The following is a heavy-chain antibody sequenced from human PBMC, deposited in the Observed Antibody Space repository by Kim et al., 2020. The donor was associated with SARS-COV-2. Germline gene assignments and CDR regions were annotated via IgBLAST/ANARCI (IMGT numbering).Heavy chain of an antibody. V-gene: IGHV3-30*18. J-gene: IGHJ3*01. CDR2: ISSDGSNK. CDR3: AKDWRLDDF. CDR1: GFTFSSYG. Sequence: GGSLRLSCAASGFTFSSYGMHWVRQAPGKGLEWVAVISSDGSNKYYADSVKGRFTISRDNSKNTLYLQMNSLKEEDTAAYYCAKDWRLDDFWGQGTMVTVSS. D-gene: IGHD5-12*01.